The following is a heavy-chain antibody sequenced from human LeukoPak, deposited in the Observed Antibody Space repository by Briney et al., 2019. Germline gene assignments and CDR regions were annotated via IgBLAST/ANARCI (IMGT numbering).Heavy chain of an antibody. CDR3: AYEVTMVWGVMFRYGMDV. CDR1: GGSFSGYY. CDR2: INHSGST. D-gene: IGHD3-10*01. V-gene: IGHV4-34*01. Sequence: PSETLSLTCAVYGGSFSGYYWSWIRQPPGKGLEWIGEINHSGSTNYNPSLKSRVTISVDTSKNQFSLKLSSVTAADTAVYYCAYEVTMVWGVMFRYGMDVWGQGTTVTVSS. J-gene: IGHJ6*02.